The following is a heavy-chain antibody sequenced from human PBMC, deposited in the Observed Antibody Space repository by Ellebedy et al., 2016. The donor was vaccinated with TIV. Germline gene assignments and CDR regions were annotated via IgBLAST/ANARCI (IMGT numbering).Heavy chain of an antibody. CDR1: GGSISSYY. D-gene: IGHD3-10*01. V-gene: IGHV4-59*01. J-gene: IGHJ6*02. Sequence: MPSETLSLTCTVSGGSISSYYWSWIRQPQGKGLEWIGYIYYSGSTNYNPSLKSRVTISVDTSKNQFSLKLSSVTAADPAVYYCASILTMLRGGMDVWGQGTTVTVSS. CDR3: ASILTMLRGGMDV. CDR2: IYYSGST.